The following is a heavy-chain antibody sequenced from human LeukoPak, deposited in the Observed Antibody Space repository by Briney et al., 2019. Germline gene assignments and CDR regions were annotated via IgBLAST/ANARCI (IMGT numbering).Heavy chain of an antibody. CDR1: GDSISSSSYY. CDR3: ARDRDDYGDAYYHYGMDV. V-gene: IGHV4-39*07. D-gene: IGHD4-17*01. Sequence: SETLSLTCTASGDSISSSSYYWGWIRQPPGKGLEWIGSIYYSGSTYYNPSLKSRVTISLDTSKNQFSLKLSSVTAADTAVYYCARDRDDYGDAYYHYGMDVWGQGTTVTVSS. J-gene: IGHJ6*02. CDR2: IYYSGST.